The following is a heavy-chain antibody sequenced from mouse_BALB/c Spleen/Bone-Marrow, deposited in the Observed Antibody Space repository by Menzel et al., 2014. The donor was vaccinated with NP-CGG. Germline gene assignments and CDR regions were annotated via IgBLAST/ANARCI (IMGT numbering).Heavy chain of an antibody. D-gene: IGHD2-3*01. CDR2: ISTGGSQT. J-gene: IGHJ1*01. CDR1: GFTFSSYG. CDR3: ARRGYDNSYWYFGV. Sequence: EVQRVESGGDLVKPGGSLKLSCAASGFTFSSYGMSWVRPTPDKRLEGVATISTGGSQTYYTDSVKGRFTISRDNAKNTLYLQMSSLKSEDSAIYYCARRGYDNSYWYFGVWGAGTTVTVSS. V-gene: IGHV5-6*01.